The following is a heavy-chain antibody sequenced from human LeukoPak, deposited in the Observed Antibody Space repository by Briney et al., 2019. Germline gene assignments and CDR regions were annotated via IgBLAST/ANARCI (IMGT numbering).Heavy chain of an antibody. V-gene: IGHV4-59*01. CDR1: GGSIFAYY. J-gene: IGHJ5*02. CDR3: GRAGRYCTGGSCYGEIWFDP. D-gene: IGHD2-15*01. Sequence: SATLSLTCTVSGGSIFAYYWNWIRQPPGKGLEWLGYIHPSGNSRYNPSLRSRVTMSVETSMNQFSLKLDSVTAADTAVYYCGRAGRYCTGGSCYGEIWFDPWGQGTLVTVPS. CDR2: IHPSGNS.